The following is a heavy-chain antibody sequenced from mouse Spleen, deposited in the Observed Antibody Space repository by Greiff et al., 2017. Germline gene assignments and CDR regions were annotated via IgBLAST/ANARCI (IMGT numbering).Heavy chain of an antibody. D-gene: IGHD4-1*01. CDR3: ARDWDGDYFDY. CDR2: ISSGGSYT. J-gene: IGHJ2*01. CDR1: GFTFSSYG. Sequence: DVQLQESGGGLVKPGGSLKLSCAASGFTFSSYGMSWVRQTPDKRLEWVATISSGGSYTYYPDSVKGRFTISRDNAKNTLYLQMSSLKSEDTAMYYCARDWDGDYFDYWGQGTTLTVSS. V-gene: IGHV5-6*01.